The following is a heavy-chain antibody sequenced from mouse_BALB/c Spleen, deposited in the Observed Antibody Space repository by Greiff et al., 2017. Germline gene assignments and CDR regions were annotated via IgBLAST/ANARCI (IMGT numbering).Heavy chain of an antibody. J-gene: IGHJ4*01. Sequence: VQLVESGAELVKPGASVKLSCKASGYTFTSYYMYWVKQRPGQGLEWIGEINPSNGGTNFNEKFKSKATLTVDKSSSTAYMQLSSLTSEDSAVYYCTRGYDYDYAMDYWGQGTSVTVSS. CDR2: INPSNGGT. CDR3: TRGYDYDYAMDY. V-gene: IGHV1S81*02. CDR1: GYTFTSYY. D-gene: IGHD2-4*01.